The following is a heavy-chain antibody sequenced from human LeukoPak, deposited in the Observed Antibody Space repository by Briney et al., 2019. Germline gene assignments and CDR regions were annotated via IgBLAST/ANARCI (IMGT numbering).Heavy chain of an antibody. V-gene: IGHV4-39*01. CDR3: AIVDTAMVSSFDY. CDR1: GGSISSSSYY. CDR2: IYYSGST. D-gene: IGHD5-18*01. Sequence: SETLSLTCTVSGGSISSSSYYWGWIRQPPGKGLEWIGSIYYSGSTYYNPSLKSRVTISVDTSKNQFSLKLSSVTATDTAVYYCAIVDTAMVSSFDYWGQGTLVAVSS. J-gene: IGHJ4*02.